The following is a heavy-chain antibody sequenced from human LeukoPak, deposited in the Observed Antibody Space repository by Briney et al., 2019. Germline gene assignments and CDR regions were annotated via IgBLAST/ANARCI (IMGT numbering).Heavy chain of an antibody. CDR1: GFTFSSYA. CDR2: ISVSGGTT. D-gene: IGHD6-13*01. J-gene: IGHJ4*02. Sequence: GGSLRLSCAASGFTFSSYAMSWVRQAPGKGLEWVSAISVSGGTTYYADSVKGRFTISRDNSKNTLYLQMNSLRAEDTAAYYCAKYSSSWYSFFDYWGQGTLVTVSS. CDR3: AKYSSSWYSFFDY. V-gene: IGHV3-23*01.